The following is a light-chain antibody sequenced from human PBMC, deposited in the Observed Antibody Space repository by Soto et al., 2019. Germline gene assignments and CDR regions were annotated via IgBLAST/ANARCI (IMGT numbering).Light chain of an antibody. J-gene: IGKJ4*01. CDR2: GAS. CDR1: QSVSNNY. V-gene: IGKV3-20*01. CDR3: QQYGSSPPVT. Sequence: EIVLTQSPGTLSLSPGERATLSCRASQSVSNNYLAWYQQNPGQAPRLLIYGASSRATGIPDRFSGSGSGTYFTLTISRLEPEDFAVYYCQQYGSSPPVTFGGGTRVEIK.